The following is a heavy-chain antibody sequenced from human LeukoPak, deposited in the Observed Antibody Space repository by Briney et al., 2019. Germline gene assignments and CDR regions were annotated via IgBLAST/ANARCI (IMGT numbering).Heavy chain of an antibody. CDR2: IRYDGSNK. CDR1: GFTFSTYG. Sequence: GGSLRLSCAASGFTFSTYGMHWVRQAPGKGLEWVAFIRYDGSNKYYADYVKGRFTISRDNSKNTVYLQMNSLRAEDTAVYYCANRPTVAVAGMGKALDIWGQGTMVTVSS. V-gene: IGHV3-30*02. J-gene: IGHJ3*02. D-gene: IGHD6-19*01. CDR3: ANRPTVAVAGMGKALDI.